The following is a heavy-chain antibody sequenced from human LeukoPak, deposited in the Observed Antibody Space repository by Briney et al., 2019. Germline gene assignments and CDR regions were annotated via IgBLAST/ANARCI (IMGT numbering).Heavy chain of an antibody. V-gene: IGHV3-48*04. CDR3: ARPPSGYAYYMDV. D-gene: IGHD3-22*01. CDR2: ISGSGSTI. J-gene: IGHJ6*03. Sequence: GGSLRLSCAASGFTFSSYAMNWVRQAPGKGLEWVSTISGSGSTIYYADSVKGRFTISRDNAKNSLYLQMNSLRAEDTAVYYCARPPSGYAYYMDVWGKGTTVTVSS. CDR1: GFTFSSYA.